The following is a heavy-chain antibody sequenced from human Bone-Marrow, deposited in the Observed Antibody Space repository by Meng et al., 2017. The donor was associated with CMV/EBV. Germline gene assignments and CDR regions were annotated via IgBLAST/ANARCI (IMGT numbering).Heavy chain of an antibody. J-gene: IGHJ4*02. CDR2: MRYDESQT. V-gene: IGHV3-30*02. D-gene: IGHD3-22*01. CDR3: AREGSIGQSDY. Sequence: GESLKISCAVAEFTLGSYGMHWVRQALGKGLEWVAFMRYDESQTHYADTVQGRFTISRDNAKNSPYLQLNSLRDEDTAVYYCAREGSIGQSDYWGQGTLVTVSS. CDR1: EFTLGSYG.